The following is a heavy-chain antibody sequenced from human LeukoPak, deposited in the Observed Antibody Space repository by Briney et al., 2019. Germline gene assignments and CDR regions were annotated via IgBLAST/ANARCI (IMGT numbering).Heavy chain of an antibody. V-gene: IGHV3-7*01. CDR3: ARESGDYGSADMPGYYYYMDV. Sequence: PGGSLRLSCAVSGFTFSRHSMSWVRQAPGKGLEWVAKIKEDGTEKYYVGSVEGRFTISRDNARNTLFLQMNSLRVEDTAVYFCARESGDYGSADMPGYYYYMDVWAKGTTVIVSS. CDR1: GFTFSRHS. D-gene: IGHD3-10*01. J-gene: IGHJ6*03. CDR2: IKEDGTEK.